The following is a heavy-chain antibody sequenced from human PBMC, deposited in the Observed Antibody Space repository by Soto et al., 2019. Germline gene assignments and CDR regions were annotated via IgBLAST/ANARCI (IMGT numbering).Heavy chain of an antibody. D-gene: IGHD3-22*01. J-gene: IGHJ3*02. CDR2: IVVGSGNT. CDR1: GFTFTSSA. Sequence: GASVKVSCKASGFTFTSSAMQWVRQARGQRLEWIGWIVVGSGNTNYAQKFQERVTITRDMSTSTAYMELSSLRSEDTAVYYCAAVPVVNGAFDIWGQGTMVTVSS. CDR3: AAVPVVNGAFDI. V-gene: IGHV1-58*02.